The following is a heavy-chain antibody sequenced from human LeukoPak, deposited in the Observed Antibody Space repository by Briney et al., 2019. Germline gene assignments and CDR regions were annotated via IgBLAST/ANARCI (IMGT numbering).Heavy chain of an antibody. Sequence: SVKVSCKASGGTFSSYAISWVRQAPGQGLEWMGGIIPIFGTANYAQKFQGRVTITADESTSTAYMELSSLRSEDTAVYYCASLYYYGSGSHRFDAFDIWGQGTMVTVSS. CDR1: GGTFSSYA. CDR3: ASLYYYGSGSHRFDAFDI. D-gene: IGHD3-10*01. CDR2: IIPIFGTA. J-gene: IGHJ3*02. V-gene: IGHV1-69*01.